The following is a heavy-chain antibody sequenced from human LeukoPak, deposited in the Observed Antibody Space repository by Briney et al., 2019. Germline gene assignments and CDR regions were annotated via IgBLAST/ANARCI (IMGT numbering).Heavy chain of an antibody. Sequence: SVKVSCKASGGTFSSYAISWVRQDPGQGLEWMGGIIPIFGAANYAQKFQGRVTITADESTSTAYMELSSLRSEDTAVYYCARGGESYDILTGHTPWGQGTLVTVSS. J-gene: IGHJ5*02. V-gene: IGHV1-69*01. CDR3: ARGGESYDILTGHTP. D-gene: IGHD3-9*01. CDR2: IIPIFGAA. CDR1: GGTFSSYA.